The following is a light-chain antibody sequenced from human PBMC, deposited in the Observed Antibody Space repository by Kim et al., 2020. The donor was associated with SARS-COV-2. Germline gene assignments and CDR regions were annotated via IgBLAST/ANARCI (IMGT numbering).Light chain of an antibody. CDR1: SSNVGNEG. J-gene: IGLJ3*02. Sequence: QAGLTQPPSVSKGLRQTATLTCTGSSSNVGNEGAAWLQQHQGHPPKLLYYRNNNRPSGISERLSASRSGNTASLTISGLQPEDEADYYCTAWDSSLSAWVFGGGTKVTVL. V-gene: IGLV10-54*01. CDR2: RNN. CDR3: TAWDSSLSAWV.